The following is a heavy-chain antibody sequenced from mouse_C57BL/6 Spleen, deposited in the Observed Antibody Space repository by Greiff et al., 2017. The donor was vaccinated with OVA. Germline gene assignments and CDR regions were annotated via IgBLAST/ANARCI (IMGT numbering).Heavy chain of an antibody. J-gene: IGHJ3*01. CDR2: IYPSDSET. Sequence: QVQLKQPGAELVRPGSSVKLSCKASGYTFTSYWMDWVKQRPGQGLEWIGNIYPSDSETHYNQKFKDKATLTVDQSSITAYMQLSSLTSEDSAVYYCARADGYYLFAYWGQGTLVTVSA. CDR3: ARADGYYLFAY. D-gene: IGHD2-3*01. CDR1: GYTFTSYW. V-gene: IGHV1-61*01.